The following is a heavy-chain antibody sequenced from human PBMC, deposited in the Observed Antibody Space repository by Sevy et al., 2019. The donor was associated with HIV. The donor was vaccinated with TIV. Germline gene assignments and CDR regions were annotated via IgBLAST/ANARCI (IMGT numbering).Heavy chain of an antibody. J-gene: IGHJ4*02. CDR3: ARGGGNGWYYFDY. Sequence: ASVKVSCKASGGTFSTYGISWVRQAPGQGLEWMGGIIPILGTTNYAQKFQGRVTITADEFTKTAYMELSSLRSEDTAMYYCARGGGNGWYYFDYWGQETLVTVSS. CDR2: IIPILGTT. D-gene: IGHD6-19*01. CDR1: GGTFSTYG. V-gene: IGHV1-69*13.